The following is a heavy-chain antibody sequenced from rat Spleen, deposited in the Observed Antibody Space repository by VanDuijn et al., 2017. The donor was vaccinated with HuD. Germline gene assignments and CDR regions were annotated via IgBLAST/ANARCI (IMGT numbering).Heavy chain of an antibody. CDR3: ARASFDY. CDR2: IWGDGST. CDR1: GFSLTSNS. J-gene: IGHJ2*01. Sequence: QVQLKESGPGLVQPSQTLSLTCTVSGFSLTSNSVSWVRQPPGKGLEWMGGIWGDGSTDYNSAIKSRLSISRDTSKSQVFLKMNSLQTEDTAMYFCARASFDYWGQGVMVTVSS. V-gene: IGHV2-1*01.